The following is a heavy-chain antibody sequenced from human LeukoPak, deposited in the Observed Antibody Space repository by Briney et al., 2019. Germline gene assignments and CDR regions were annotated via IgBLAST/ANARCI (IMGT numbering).Heavy chain of an antibody. CDR3: ARDLAPHDSSSWPLCY. V-gene: IGHV1-69*13. J-gene: IGHJ4*02. Sequence: SVKVSCKASGGTFSSYAISWVRQAPGQGLEWMGGIIPIFGTANYAQKFQGRVTITADESTSTAYMELSSLRSEDTAVYYCARDLAPHDSSSWPLCYWGQGTLVTVSS. CDR1: GGTFSSYA. CDR2: IIPIFGTA. D-gene: IGHD6-13*01.